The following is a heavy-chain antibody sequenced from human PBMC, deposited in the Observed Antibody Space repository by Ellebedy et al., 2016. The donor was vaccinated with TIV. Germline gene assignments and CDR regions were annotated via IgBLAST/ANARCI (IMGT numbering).Heavy chain of an antibody. CDR1: GFTLSGYW. Sequence: PGGFLRLSCAASGFTLSGYWMHWVRQVPGKGLMWLSRINTDGSSTSYADSVEGRFTITRDNAKKTLYLEMSSLRPEDTAVYYCTRESFRYFDWDLWGQGTLVTVSS. D-gene: IGHD3-9*01. CDR2: INTDGSST. J-gene: IGHJ4*02. V-gene: IGHV3-74*01. CDR3: TRESFRYFDWDL.